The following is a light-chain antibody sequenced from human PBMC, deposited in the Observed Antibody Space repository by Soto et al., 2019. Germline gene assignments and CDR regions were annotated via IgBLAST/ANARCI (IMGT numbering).Light chain of an antibody. CDR3: SSYTSGSTLYV. CDR2: KAS. Sequence: QSVLTQPASVSGSPGQSITISCTGTSSDVGGYDYVSWYQQHPGKAPRLMIYKASNRPSGVSHRFSGSRSGNTASLTISGLQVEDEADYYCSSYTSGSTLYVFGTGTKVTVL. CDR1: SSDVGGYDY. J-gene: IGLJ1*01. V-gene: IGLV2-14*01.